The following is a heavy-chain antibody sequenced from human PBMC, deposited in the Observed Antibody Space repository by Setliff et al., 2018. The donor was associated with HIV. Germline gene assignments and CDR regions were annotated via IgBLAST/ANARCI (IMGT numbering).Heavy chain of an antibody. CDR2: IHQSGST. CDR1: GGSLSGYY. Sequence: LSLTCAVYGGSLSGYYWSWIRQPPGKGLEWIGEIHQSGSTNYNPSLTSRVTIFVDTSQNQLSLKVKSVTAADTAIYYCARICRNCWSGCVADSWGQGTLVTVSS. CDR3: ARICRNCWSGCVADS. D-gene: IGHD3-3*01. V-gene: IGHV4-34*01. J-gene: IGHJ4*02.